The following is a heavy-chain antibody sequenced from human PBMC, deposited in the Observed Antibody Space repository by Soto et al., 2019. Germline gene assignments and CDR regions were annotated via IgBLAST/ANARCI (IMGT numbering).Heavy chain of an antibody. Sequence: QVQWVQSGAEVKKPGSSVRVSCKASGDTFTFYSINWVRQAPGLGLEWLGRINPILSMSNYAQRFQGRLTMTADKSTSTAYMALSSLRSEDTAMYYCASSYGSGYRAVDYWGQGALVTVSS. D-gene: IGHD3-10*01. CDR1: GDTFTFYS. J-gene: IGHJ4*02. CDR2: INPILSMS. V-gene: IGHV1-69*02. CDR3: ASSYGSGYRAVDY.